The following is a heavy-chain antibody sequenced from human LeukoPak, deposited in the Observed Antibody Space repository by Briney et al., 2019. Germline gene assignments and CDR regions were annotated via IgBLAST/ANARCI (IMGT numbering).Heavy chain of an antibody. V-gene: IGHV3-23*01. CDR3: AKFRGSSGWYGGDYFDY. J-gene: IGHJ4*02. CDR1: GFTFSSYA. D-gene: IGHD6-13*01. Sequence: GGSLRLSCAASGFTFSSYAMSWVRQAPGKGLEWVSAISGSGGSTYYADSVKGRFTISRGNSKNTLYLQMNSLRAEDTAVYYCAKFRGSSGWYGGDYFDYWGQGTLVTVSS. CDR2: ISGSGGST.